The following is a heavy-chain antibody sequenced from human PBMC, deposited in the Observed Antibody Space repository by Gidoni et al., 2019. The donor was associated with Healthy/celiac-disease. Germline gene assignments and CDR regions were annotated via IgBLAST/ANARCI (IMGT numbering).Heavy chain of an antibody. J-gene: IGHJ6*02. CDR1: GFTFSSYG. CDR2: ISYDGSNK. V-gene: IGHV3-30*18. CDR3: AKDQIHNDFWSVGYGMDV. D-gene: IGHD3-3*01. Sequence: QVQLVESGGGVVQPGRSLRLSCAASGFTFSSYGMHLVRQAPGKGLEWVSVISYDGSNKYYADSVKGRFTISRDNSKNTLYLQMNSLRAEDTAVYYCAKDQIHNDFWSVGYGMDVWGQGTTVTVSS.